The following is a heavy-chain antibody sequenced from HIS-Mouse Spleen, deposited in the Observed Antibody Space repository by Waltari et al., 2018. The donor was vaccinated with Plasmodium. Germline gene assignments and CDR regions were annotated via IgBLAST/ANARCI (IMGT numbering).Heavy chain of an antibody. D-gene: IGHD6-13*01. Sequence: QVQLVQSGAEGTKPGASVTVSCKTSGHTFPAYSLHRVRPAPGQGLEGMGWINPNSGGTNYAQKFQGRVTMTRDTSISTAYMELSRLRSDDTAVYDCARVLEYKAAAGTFVEYFQHWGQGTLVTVSS. V-gene: IGHV1-2*02. CDR1: GHTFPAYS. J-gene: IGHJ1*01. CDR3: ARVLEYKAAAGTFVEYFQH. CDR2: INPNSGGT.